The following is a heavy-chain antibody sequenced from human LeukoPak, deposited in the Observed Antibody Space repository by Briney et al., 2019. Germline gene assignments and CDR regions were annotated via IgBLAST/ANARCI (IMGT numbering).Heavy chain of an antibody. CDR2: ISYDGSNK. J-gene: IGHJ4*02. D-gene: IGHD6-19*01. CDR1: GFTFSNYG. V-gene: IGHV3-30*03. Sequence: AGGSLRFTSSASGFTFSNYGMHWVRQAPGKGLEWVVFISYDGSNKHYGDSVKGRFSISRDNSKNTLYLQMNSLRAEDTAVYYCASEAVAGKGDYWGQGTLVTVSS. CDR3: ASEAVAGKGDY.